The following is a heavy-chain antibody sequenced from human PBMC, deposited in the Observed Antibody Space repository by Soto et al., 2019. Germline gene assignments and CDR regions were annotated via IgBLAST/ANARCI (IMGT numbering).Heavy chain of an antibody. CDR3: ARDLPFL. CDR2: IYYDGRT. Sequence: SETLSLTCTVSGASISSGYWSWIRQSPGKGLEWIGYIYYDGRTYYNPSLKSRVTISVDRSKNQFSLKLSSVTAADTAGYYCARDLPFLWGQGTLVTVSS. CDR1: GASISSGY. V-gene: IGHV4-30-4*01. J-gene: IGHJ1*01.